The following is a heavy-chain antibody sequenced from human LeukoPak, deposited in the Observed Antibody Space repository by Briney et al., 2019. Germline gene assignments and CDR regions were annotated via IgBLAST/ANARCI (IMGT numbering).Heavy chain of an antibody. CDR1: GGSVSSGSYY. V-gene: IGHV4-61*01. CDR3: ARQYSSSWSYFDY. CDR2: VQYSGST. J-gene: IGHJ4*01. D-gene: IGHD6-13*01. Sequence: TSETLSLTCTVSGGSVSSGSYYCSWIRQTPGKGLEWIGYVQYSGSTNYNPSLKSRVTMSVDTSKNQFSLKLSSVTAADTAFYYCARQYSSSWSYFDYWGHGTLVTVSS.